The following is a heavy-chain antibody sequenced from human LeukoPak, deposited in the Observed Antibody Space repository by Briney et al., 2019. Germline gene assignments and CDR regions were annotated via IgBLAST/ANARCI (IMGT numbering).Heavy chain of an antibody. V-gene: IGHV1-18*01. D-gene: IGHD6-19*01. J-gene: IGHJ1*01. CDR3: ASGPRVAASEYFQH. CDR2: ISAYNGNT. Sequence: ASVKVSCKASRYTFTSYGISWVRQAPGQGLEWMGWISAYNGNTNYAQKLQGRVTMTTDTSTSTAYMELRSLRSDDRAVYYCASGPRVAASEYFQHWGQGTLVTVSS. CDR1: RYTFTSYG.